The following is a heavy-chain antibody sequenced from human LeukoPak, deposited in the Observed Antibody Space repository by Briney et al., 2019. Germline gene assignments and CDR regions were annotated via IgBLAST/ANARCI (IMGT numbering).Heavy chain of an antibody. CDR3: ARGKLAAPGRTGYNWFDP. V-gene: IGHV1-2*02. Sequence: ASVKVSCKASGYTFTGYYIHWVRQAPGHGLEWMGWINTNSGGTNYAQKFQGRVTMPRDTSITTAYMELSGLRSDDTAIYYCARGKLAAPGRTGYNWFDPWGQGTLVTVSS. D-gene: IGHD6-13*01. J-gene: IGHJ5*02. CDR1: GYTFTGYY. CDR2: INTNSGGT.